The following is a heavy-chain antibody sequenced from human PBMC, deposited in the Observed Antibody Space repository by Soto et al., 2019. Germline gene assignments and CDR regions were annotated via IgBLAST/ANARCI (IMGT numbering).Heavy chain of an antibody. CDR3: ASRQGRGVVILDPYYYYYMDV. CDR1: GFTVSSNY. V-gene: IGHV3-66*01. CDR2: IYSGGST. D-gene: IGHD3-3*01. J-gene: IGHJ6*03. Sequence: GGSLRLSCAASGFTVSSNYMSWVRQAPGKGLEWVSVIYSGGSTYYADSVKGRFTISRDNSKNTLYLQMNSLRAEDTAVYYCASRQGRGVVILDPYYYYYMDVWGKGTTVTVSS.